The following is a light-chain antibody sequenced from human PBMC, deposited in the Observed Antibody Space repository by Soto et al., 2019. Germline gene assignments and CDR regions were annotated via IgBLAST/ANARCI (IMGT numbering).Light chain of an antibody. J-gene: IGLJ1*01. Sequence: QSALTQPASVSGSPGQSITISCSDVGTYGVVSWYQQHPGKVPKLMIYDGTQRPSAVSDRFSGSKSANTASLTISGLQAEDEADYYCSLDAGPNTYVLGTGTKVTVL. CDR1: DVGTYGV. CDR3: SLDAGPNTYV. V-gene: IGLV2-23*01. CDR2: DGT.